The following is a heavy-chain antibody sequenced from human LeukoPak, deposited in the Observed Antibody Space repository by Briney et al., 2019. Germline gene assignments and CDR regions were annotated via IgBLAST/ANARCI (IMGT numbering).Heavy chain of an antibody. Sequence: GASVKVSCKASGYTFTSYGLSWVRQAPGQGLEWMGWISAYNGNTNYAQKLQGRVTMTTDTSTSTAYMELRSLRSDDTAVYYCARRYCGGDCYFADYYYYYGMDVWGQGTTVTVSS. CDR2: ISAYNGNT. D-gene: IGHD2-21*02. CDR3: ARRYCGGDCYFADYYYYYGMDV. V-gene: IGHV1-18*01. J-gene: IGHJ6*02. CDR1: GYTFTSYG.